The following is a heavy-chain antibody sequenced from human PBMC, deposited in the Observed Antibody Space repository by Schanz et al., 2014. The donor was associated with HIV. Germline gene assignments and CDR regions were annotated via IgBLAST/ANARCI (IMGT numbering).Heavy chain of an antibody. CDR3: ARDPNVISMVRGVMGGVDY. V-gene: IGHV1-2*02. J-gene: IGHJ4*02. CDR1: GYTFTGYY. CDR2: IRAYNGKT. Sequence: QVQLVQSGAEVKRPGASVKVSCKASGYTFTGYYMHWERQAPGQGLEWMGWIRAYNGKTNYARKVQGRVTMTRDTTISTAYMDLRRLRSDDMAVYYCARDPNVISMVRGVMGGVDYWGQGTLVTVSS. D-gene: IGHD3-10*01.